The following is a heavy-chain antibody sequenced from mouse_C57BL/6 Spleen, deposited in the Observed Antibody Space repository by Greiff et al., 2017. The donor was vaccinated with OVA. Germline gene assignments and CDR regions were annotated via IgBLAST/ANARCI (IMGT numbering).Heavy chain of an antibody. CDR1: GYTFTSYW. CDR2: IHPNSGST. CDR3: ARRGSSYDFDY. V-gene: IGHV1-64*01. J-gene: IGHJ2*01. D-gene: IGHD1-1*01. Sequence: QVQLQQPGAELVKPGASVKLSCKASGYTFTSYWVHWVKQRPGQGLEWIGMIHPNSGSTNYNEKFKSKATLTVDKSSSTAYMQLSSLTSEDSAVYYCARRGSSYDFDYWGQGTTLTVSS.